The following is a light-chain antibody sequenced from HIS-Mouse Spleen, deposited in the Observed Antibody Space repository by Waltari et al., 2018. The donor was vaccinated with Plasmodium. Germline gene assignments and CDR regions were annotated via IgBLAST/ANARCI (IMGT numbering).Light chain of an antibody. Sequence: EIVMTQSPATLSVSPGERATLSCRASQSVSSNLAWYQQKPGQAPRLLIYGASTSATGIPARFSGSGSGTVFTLTISSLQSEDFAVYYCQQYNNWPAWTFGQGTKVEIK. V-gene: IGKV3-15*01. CDR3: QQYNNWPAWT. CDR1: QSVSSN. CDR2: GAS. J-gene: IGKJ1*01.